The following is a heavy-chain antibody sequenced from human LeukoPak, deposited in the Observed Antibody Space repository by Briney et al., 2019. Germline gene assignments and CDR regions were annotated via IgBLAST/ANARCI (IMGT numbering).Heavy chain of an antibody. J-gene: IGHJ5*02. CDR2: INHSGSA. Sequence: SETLSLTCAVDGGSFSGYYWSWIRQPPGKGLEWIGEINHSGSANYNPSLKSRVTISVDTSKNQFSLKLSSVTAADTAVCYCARVLRDAHNWFDPWGQGTLVTVSS. D-gene: IGHD3-3*01. CDR1: GGSFSGYY. V-gene: IGHV4-34*01. CDR3: ARVLRDAHNWFDP.